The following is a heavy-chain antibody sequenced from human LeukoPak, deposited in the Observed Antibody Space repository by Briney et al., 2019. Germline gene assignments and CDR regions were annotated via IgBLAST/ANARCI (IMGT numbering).Heavy chain of an antibody. CDR2: ISYDGSNK. CDR1: GFTFSSDG. Sequence: GGSLRLSCAASGFTFSSDGMHWVRQAPGKGLEWVAVISYDGSNKYYADSVKGRFTISRDNSKITLYLQMNSLRAEDTAVYYCAKDDYDNGGYWGQGTLVTVSS. D-gene: IGHD4-23*01. CDR3: AKDDYDNGGY. J-gene: IGHJ4*02. V-gene: IGHV3-30*18.